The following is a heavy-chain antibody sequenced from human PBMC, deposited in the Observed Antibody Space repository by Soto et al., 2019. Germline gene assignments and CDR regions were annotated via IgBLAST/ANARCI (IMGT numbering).Heavy chain of an antibody. CDR3: VVVAAPTMSYYMDV. D-gene: IGHD2-15*01. V-gene: IGHV3-72*01. J-gene: IGHJ6*03. CDR2: SRDKASSHTT. CDR1: GFTFSDHQ. Sequence: EMQLAESGGGLVQPGGSLRLSCAASGFTFSDHQMDWVRQAPGKGLEWVGRSRDKASSHTTAYAASVKGTFTISRDNSENSLYLQMNGLTTEDTAVYYCVVVAAPTMSYYMDVWGKGTTVTVSS.